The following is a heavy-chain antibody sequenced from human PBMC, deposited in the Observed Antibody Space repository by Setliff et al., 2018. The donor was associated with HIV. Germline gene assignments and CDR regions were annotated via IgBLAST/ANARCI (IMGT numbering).Heavy chain of an antibody. D-gene: IGHD3-22*01. Sequence: ASVKVSCKASEYTLSTYALNWVRQAPGQGLEWMGWMNPNSGNTGYAQKFQGRVTMTRNTSISTAYMELSSLRSEDTAVYYCARYYYDSSAPSADIWGQGTMVTVSS. CDR2: MNPNSGNT. CDR1: EYTLSTYA. CDR3: ARYYYDSSAPSADI. J-gene: IGHJ3*02. V-gene: IGHV1-8*02.